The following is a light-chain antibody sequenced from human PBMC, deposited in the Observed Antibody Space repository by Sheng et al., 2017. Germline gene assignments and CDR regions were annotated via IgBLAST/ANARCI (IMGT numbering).Light chain of an antibody. Sequence: DIQMTQSPSSLSASVGDRVTITCRASQSISSYLNWYQQKPGKAPKLLIYAASSLQSGVPSRFSGSGSGTDFTLTISSLQPEDFATYYCQQSYSTLPLTFGGGTKVGDQT. CDR3: QQSYSTLPLT. V-gene: IGKV1-39*01. CDR1: QSISSY. J-gene: IGKJ4*01. CDR2: AAS.